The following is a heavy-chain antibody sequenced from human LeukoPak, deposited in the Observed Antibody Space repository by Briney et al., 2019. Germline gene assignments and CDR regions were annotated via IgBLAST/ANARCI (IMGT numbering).Heavy chain of an antibody. CDR2: VHLSGAS. J-gene: IGHJ4*02. CDR3: TRESGAFSPFGF. Sequence: SGTLSLTCAVSGGSILTTNWWSWVRQPPGKGLEWIGEVHLSGASNYNPSLKSRVNMSIDKSKNQLSLELTSVTAADTAIYYCTRESGAFSPFGFWGQGTLVTVSS. D-gene: IGHD1-26*01. V-gene: IGHV4-4*02. CDR1: GGSILTTNW.